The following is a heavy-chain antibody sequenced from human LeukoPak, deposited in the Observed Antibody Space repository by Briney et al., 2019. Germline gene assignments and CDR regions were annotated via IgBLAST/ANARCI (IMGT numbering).Heavy chain of an antibody. Sequence: ASVKVSCKASGYTFTYYYMHWVRQAPGQGLEWMGIINSSGGSTSYSQKFQGRVTMTRDTSTSTVYMELRSLRSEDTDVYYCARGSDTEYFHHWGQGTLVTVSS. J-gene: IGHJ1*01. CDR2: INSSGGST. D-gene: IGHD6-19*01. V-gene: IGHV1-46*01. CDR1: GYTFTYYY. CDR3: ARGSDTEYFHH.